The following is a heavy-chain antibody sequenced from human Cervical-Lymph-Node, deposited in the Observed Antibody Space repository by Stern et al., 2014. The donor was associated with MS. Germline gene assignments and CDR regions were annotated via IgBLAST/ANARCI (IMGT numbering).Heavy chain of an antibody. CDR1: GFWFSSYG. CDR2: ISYDGSNT. CDR3: VTGRGYMSGQPDFDY. Sequence: VQLVESGGGVVQPGRSLRLSCEASGFWFSSYGIHWVRQAPGKGLEWVAVISYDGSNTHYGVSVKGRFTISRDNSKNMLFLHMNSLSAEDTAVYYCVTGRGYMSGQPDFDYWGQGALVTVTS. J-gene: IGHJ4*02. V-gene: IGHV3-30*03. D-gene: IGHD5-18*01.